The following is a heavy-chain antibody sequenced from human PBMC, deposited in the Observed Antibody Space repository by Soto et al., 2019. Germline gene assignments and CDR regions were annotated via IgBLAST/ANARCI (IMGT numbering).Heavy chain of an antibody. CDR2: MNPNSGNT. D-gene: IGHD2-8*01. J-gene: IGHJ6*03. CDR1: GYTFTSYD. V-gene: IGHV1-8*01. Sequence: GASVKVSCKASGYTFTSYDINWVRQATGQGLEWMGWMNPNSGNTGYAQKFQGRVTMTRNTSISTAYMELSSLRSEDTAVYYCARGRRYCTNGVCYKGYYYYYYYMDVWGKGTTVTVSS. CDR3: ARGRRYCTNGVCYKGYYYYYYYMDV.